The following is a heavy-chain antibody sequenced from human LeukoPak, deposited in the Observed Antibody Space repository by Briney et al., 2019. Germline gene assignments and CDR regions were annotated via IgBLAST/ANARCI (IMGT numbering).Heavy chain of an antibody. CDR2: LYSDGNT. CDR3: ARGVEPLAANTLAY. CDR1: GFTLITND. Sequence: SLRLSCAVSGFTLITNDITWVRQAPRKGVGWGSVLYSDGNTKYADSVQGRFTISRDNSKNTLYLEMNSLSPDDTAVYYCARGVEPLAANTLAYWGQGTLVTVSS. D-gene: IGHD1-14*01. J-gene: IGHJ4*02. V-gene: IGHV3-53*01.